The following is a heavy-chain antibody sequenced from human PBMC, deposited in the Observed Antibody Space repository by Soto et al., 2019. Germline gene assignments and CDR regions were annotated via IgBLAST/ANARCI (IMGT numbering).Heavy chain of an antibody. CDR3: ARGPARQLVTY. J-gene: IGHJ4*02. D-gene: IGHD6-13*01. CDR2: IYYSGYT. Sequence: PSETLSLTCTVSGGSISSHYWSWIRQPPGKGPQWIGSIYYSGYTYYNPSLKSRVTISVDTSKNQFSLKLTSVTVADTAVYYCARGPARQLVTYWGQGTLVTVSS. V-gene: IGHV4-59*11. CDR1: GGSISSHY.